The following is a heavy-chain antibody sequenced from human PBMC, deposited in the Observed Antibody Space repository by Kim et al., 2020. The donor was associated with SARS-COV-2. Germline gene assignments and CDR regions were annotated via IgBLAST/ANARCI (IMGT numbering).Heavy chain of an antibody. V-gene: IGHV1-69*13. CDR1: GGTFSSYA. J-gene: IGHJ4*02. CDR3: ARKKLGSGYPLDY. Sequence: SVKVSCKASGGTFSSYAISWVRQAPGQGLEWMGGIIPIFGTANYAQKFQGRVTITADESTSTAYMELSSLRSEDTAVYYCARKKLGSGYPLDYWGQGTLVTVSS. D-gene: IGHD3-22*01. CDR2: IIPIFGTA.